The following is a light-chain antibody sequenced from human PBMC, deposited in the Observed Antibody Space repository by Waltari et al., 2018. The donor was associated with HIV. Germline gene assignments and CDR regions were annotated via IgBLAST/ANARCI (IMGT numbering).Light chain of an antibody. CDR1: TANIGANF. J-gene: IGLJ2*01. CDR2: RDN. V-gene: IGLV1-47*01. Sequence: QSVLTQPPSASGTPGQKVTISCSGGTANIGANFVFWFQQFPGTAPKLLIYRDNLRHSGVPVRFSGSKSGTAASLTISGLRSDDEAHYFCAVLDDTLGGGVFGGGTKLTVL. CDR3: AVLDDTLGGGV.